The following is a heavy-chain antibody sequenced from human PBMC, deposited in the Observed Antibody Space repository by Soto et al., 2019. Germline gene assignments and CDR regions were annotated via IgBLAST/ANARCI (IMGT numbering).Heavy chain of an antibody. CDR3: ARTEIWGVVVTALSGMDV. CDR1: GGSISSGDYY. CDR2: IYYSGST. D-gene: IGHD2-21*02. J-gene: IGHJ6*02. Sequence: KPSETLSLTCTVSGGSISSGDYYWSWIRQPPGKGLEWIGYIYYSGSTYYNPSLKSRVTISVDTSKNQFSLKLSSVTAADTAVYYCARTEIWGVVVTALSGMDVWGQGTTVTVSS. V-gene: IGHV4-30-4*01.